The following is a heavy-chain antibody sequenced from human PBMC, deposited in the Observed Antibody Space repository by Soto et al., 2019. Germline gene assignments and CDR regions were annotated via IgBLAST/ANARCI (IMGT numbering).Heavy chain of an antibody. V-gene: IGHV3-30*18. D-gene: IGHD6-13*01. CDR2: ISYDGSNK. CDR1: VFTVSSYG. CDR3: AKVRPDSSSWYYFDY. J-gene: IGHJ4*02. Sequence: GGALRLSGAASVFTVSSYGMHWVRQAPGKGLEWVAVISYDGSNKYYADSVKGRFTISRDNSKNTLYLQMNSLRAEDTAVYYCAKVRPDSSSWYYFDYWGQGTLVTVSS.